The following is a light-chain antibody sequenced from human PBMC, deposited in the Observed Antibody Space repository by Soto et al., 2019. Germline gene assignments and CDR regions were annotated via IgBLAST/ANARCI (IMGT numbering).Light chain of an antibody. CDR3: QLYGSTPQT. Sequence: ETVLTQSPGTLSLSPGERATLSCRASQSVSSYLAWYQQKPGQAPTLLIYHAASRAAGIPDRFSGSGSGTDFTLTISRLEPEDFAVYYCQLYGSTPQTFGQGTKVDIK. V-gene: IGKV3-20*01. J-gene: IGKJ1*01. CDR2: HAA. CDR1: QSVSSY.